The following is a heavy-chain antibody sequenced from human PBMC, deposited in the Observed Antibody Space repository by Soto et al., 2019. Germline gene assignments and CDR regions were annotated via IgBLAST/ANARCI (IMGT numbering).Heavy chain of an antibody. CDR2: ISGSGGST. D-gene: IGHD6-19*01. Sequence: PGGSLRLSCAASGFTFSSYAMSWARQAPGKGLEWVSAISGSGGSTYYADSVKGRFTISRDNSKNTLYLQMNSLRAEDTAVYYSAKERISVYSSGWYPPTFDYWGQGTLVTVSS. V-gene: IGHV3-23*01. CDR1: GFTFSSYA. J-gene: IGHJ4*02. CDR3: AKERISVYSSGWYPPTFDY.